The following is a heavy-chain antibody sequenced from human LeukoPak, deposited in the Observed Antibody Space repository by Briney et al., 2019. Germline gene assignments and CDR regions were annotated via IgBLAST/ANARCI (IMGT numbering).Heavy chain of an antibody. CDR1: GGSISSGGYY. D-gene: IGHD2-2*01. Sequence: SETLSLTCTVSGGSISSGGYYWSWIRQHPGKGLEWIGYIYYTGSTYYNPSLKSRVTISVDTSKNQFSLKLSSVTAADTAVYYCARISQTCSSTSCYTFDFWGQGTLVTVSS. CDR3: ARISQTCSSTSCYTFDF. J-gene: IGHJ4*02. CDR2: IYYTGST. V-gene: IGHV4-31*03.